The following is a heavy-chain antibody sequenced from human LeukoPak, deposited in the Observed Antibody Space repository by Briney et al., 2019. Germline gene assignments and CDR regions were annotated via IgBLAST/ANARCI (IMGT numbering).Heavy chain of an antibody. CDR1: GGSFSGYY. J-gene: IGHJ4*02. D-gene: IGHD5-18*01. V-gene: IGHV4-34*01. Sequence: SETLSLTCAVYGGSFSGYYWSWIRQPPGKGLEWIGEINHSGSTNYNPSPKSRVTISVDTSKNQFSLKLSSVTAADTAVYYCASGLIHQGRFDYWGQGTLVTVSS. CDR3: ASGLIHQGRFDY. CDR2: INHSGST.